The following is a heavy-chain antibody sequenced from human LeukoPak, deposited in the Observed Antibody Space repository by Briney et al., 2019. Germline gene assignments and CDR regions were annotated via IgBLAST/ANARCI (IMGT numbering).Heavy chain of an antibody. J-gene: IGHJ5*02. V-gene: IGHV1-46*01. Sequence: ASVKVSCKASGYTFSSYYMHWVRQAPGQGLEWLGIINPSGGSTSYAQKFQGRFTMTRDTSTTTVYMDLSSLRSEDTAMYYCARGLPGRVHDNSKRGLLDPWGQGTLVTVSS. D-gene: IGHD3-22*01. CDR2: INPSGGST. CDR1: GYTFSSYY. CDR3: ARGLPGRVHDNSKRGLLDP.